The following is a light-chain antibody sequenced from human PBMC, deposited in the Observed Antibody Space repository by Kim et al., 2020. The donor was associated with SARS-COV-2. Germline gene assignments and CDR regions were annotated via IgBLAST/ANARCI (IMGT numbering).Light chain of an antibody. V-gene: IGLV4-69*01. Sequence: SVKLTCTLRSGHSNDAIAWHQQQPEKGPRYLMNLKSDGSHSKGDGIPDRFSGSSSGAERYLTISSLQSEDEADYYCQTWGTGNWVFGGGTQLTVL. CDR2: LKSDGSH. CDR1: SGHSNDA. J-gene: IGLJ3*02. CDR3: QTWGTGNWV.